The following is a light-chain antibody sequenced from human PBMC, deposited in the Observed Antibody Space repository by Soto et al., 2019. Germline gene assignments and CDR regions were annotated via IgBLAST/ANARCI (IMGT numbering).Light chain of an antibody. CDR2: GAS. CDR3: QQYDNWPWT. CDR1: QSISDT. J-gene: IGKJ1*01. Sequence: EIVMTQSPATLSVSPGGRATLSCRASQSISDTLAWYQQKPGQAPGLLIHGASTRAPGFPARFSGSGSGTDFTLTISSLQSEDFAVYYCQQYDNWPWTFGQGTKVEIK. V-gene: IGKV3-15*01.